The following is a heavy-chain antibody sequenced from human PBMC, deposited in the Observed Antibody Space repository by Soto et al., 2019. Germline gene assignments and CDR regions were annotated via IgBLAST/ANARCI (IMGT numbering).Heavy chain of an antibody. Sequence: QVQLVQSGAEVKKPGASVKVSCKASGYTFTSYGISWVRQAPGQGLEWMGWISAYTGNTNYAQKLQGRVTMTTDTPTSTAYMELRSLRFNDTAVYFCARVQRFNHRNGDSLRGAFEIVGQGPMVTVSS. V-gene: IGHV1-18*01. J-gene: IGHJ3*02. D-gene: IGHD4-17*01. CDR1: GYTFTSYG. CDR3: ARVQRFNHRNGDSLRGAFEI. CDR2: ISAYTGNT.